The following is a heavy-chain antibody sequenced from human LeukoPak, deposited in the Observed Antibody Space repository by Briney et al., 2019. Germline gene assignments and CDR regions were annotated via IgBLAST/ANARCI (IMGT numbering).Heavy chain of an antibody. V-gene: IGHV1-8*01. CDR1: GYTFTSYD. D-gene: IGHD3-10*01. J-gene: IGHJ6*03. CDR2: INPNSGNT. Sequence: APVKVSCKASGYTFTSYDINWVRQATGQGLEWMGWINPNSGNTGYAQKFQGRVTMTRNTSISTAYMELSSLRSEDTAVYYCARGVGSGSYSYYYYYYYMDVWGKGTTVTVSS. CDR3: ARGVGSGSYSYYYYYYYMDV.